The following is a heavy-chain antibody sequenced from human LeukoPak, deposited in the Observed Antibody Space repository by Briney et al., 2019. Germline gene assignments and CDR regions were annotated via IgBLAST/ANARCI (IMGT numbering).Heavy chain of an antibody. CDR1: GGYISSYS. D-gene: IGHD3-16*01. V-gene: IGHV4-59*12. CDR2: IYYSGST. J-gene: IGHJ4*02. Sequence: PSETLSLTCTVSGGYISSYSWSWIRQPPGKGLEWIGYIYYSGSTNYNPSLKSRVTISVDASKNQFSLKLSSVTAADMAVYYCARERAGGYFDYWGQGTLVTVSS. CDR3: ARERAGGYFDY.